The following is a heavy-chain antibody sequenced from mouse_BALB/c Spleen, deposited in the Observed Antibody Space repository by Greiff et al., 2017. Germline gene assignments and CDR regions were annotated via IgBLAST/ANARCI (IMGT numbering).Heavy chain of an antibody. D-gene: IGHD1-1*01. CDR1: GFTFSSYA. Sequence: EVKLLESGGGLVKPGGSLKLSCAASGFTFSSYAMSWVRQTPEKRLEWVASISSGGSTYYPDSVKGRFTISRDNARNILYLQMSSLRSEDTAMYSCARGGYYYGRGYAMDYWGQGTSVTVSS. CDR2: ISSGGST. J-gene: IGHJ4*01. V-gene: IGHV5-6-5*01. CDR3: ARGGYYYGRGYAMDY.